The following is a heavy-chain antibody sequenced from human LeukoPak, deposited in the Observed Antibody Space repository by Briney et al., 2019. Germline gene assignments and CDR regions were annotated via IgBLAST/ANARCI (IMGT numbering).Heavy chain of an antibody. CDR2: IYYSGST. CDR3: ARGVVIIPLNYYYYYMDV. Sequence: PSETLSLTCTVSGGSISSYYWSWIRQPPGKGLEWIGYIYYSGSTNYNPSLKSRVTISVDTSKNQFSLKLSYVTAADTAVYYCARGVVIIPLNYYYYYMDVWGKGTTVTVSS. J-gene: IGHJ6*03. CDR1: GGSISSYY. V-gene: IGHV4-59*01. D-gene: IGHD3-3*01.